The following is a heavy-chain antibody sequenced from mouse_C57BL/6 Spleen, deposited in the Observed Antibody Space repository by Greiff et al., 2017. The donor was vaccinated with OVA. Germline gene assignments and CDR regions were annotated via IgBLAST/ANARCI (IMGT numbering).Heavy chain of an antibody. CDR2: ISYDGSN. CDR3: ARGDYGLYYFDD. V-gene: IGHV3-6*01. CDR1: GYSITSGYY. J-gene: IGHJ2*01. Sequence: EVQLQESGPGLVKPSQSLSLTCSVTGYSITSGYYWNWIRQFPGNKLEWMGYISYDGSNNYNPSLKNRISITRDTSKNQFFLKLNSVTTEDTATYYCARGDYGLYYFDDWGQGTTLTVSS. D-gene: IGHD1-1*01.